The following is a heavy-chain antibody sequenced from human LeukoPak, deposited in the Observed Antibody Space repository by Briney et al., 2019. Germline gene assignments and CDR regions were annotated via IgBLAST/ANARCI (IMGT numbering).Heavy chain of an antibody. CDR3: ARGEGIAVAGSAVGY. V-gene: IGHV3-48*04. CDR1: GFIFSDYN. Sequence: GGSLRLSCEASGFIFSDYNMNWVRQTPGKGLEWLSFIDSSSSTIYYADSVKGRFAISRDNAKNSLYLQMNSLRAEDTAVYYCARGEGIAVAGSAVGYWGQGTLVTVSS. J-gene: IGHJ4*02. CDR2: IDSSSSTI. D-gene: IGHD6-19*01.